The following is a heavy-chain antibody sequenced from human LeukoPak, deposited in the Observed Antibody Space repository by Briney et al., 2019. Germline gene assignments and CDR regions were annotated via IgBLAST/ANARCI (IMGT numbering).Heavy chain of an antibody. D-gene: IGHD4-23*01. V-gene: IGHV3-9*01. CDR2: ISWNSGCI. J-gene: IGHJ4*02. CDR1: GFTFDDYA. CDR3: AKAEGFFGGYYDH. Sequence: PGGSLRLSCAASGFTFDDYAMHWVRQAPGKGLEWVSGISWNSGCIDYADSVKGRFTISRDSAKNPLYLQMNSLRPEDTAFYYCAKAEGFFGGYYDHWGQGTLVTVSS.